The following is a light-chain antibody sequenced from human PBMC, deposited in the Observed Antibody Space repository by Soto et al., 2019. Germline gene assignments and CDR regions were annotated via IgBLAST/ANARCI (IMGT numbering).Light chain of an antibody. V-gene: IGKV1-9*01. CDR3: QELNSYPPP. J-gene: IGKJ1*01. Sequence: DVQLTQSPSFLSASVGDRVTITCRASQGISSYLAWYQQKPGKAPKLLIYAASTLQSGVPSRFSGSGSGTEFTLTISSLQPEDFATYYCQELNSYPPPFGQGTKAEIK. CDR2: AAS. CDR1: QGISSY.